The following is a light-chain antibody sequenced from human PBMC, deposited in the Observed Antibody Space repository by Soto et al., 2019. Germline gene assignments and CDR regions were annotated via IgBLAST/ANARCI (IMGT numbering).Light chain of an antibody. J-gene: IGLJ2*01. Sequence: QSVLTQPPSVSAAPGQKVTISCSGSSSNIGSNYVSWYQQVPGTAPKLVIYDKNKRPSGIPDRFSGSESGTSATLGIAGLQTGDEAIYYCGTWDSSLSAVVFGGGTQLTVL. CDR3: GTWDSSLSAVV. V-gene: IGLV1-51*01. CDR2: DKN. CDR1: SSNIGSNY.